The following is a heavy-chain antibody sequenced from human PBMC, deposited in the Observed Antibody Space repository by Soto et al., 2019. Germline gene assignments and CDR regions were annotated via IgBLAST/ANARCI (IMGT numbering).Heavy chain of an antibody. V-gene: IGHV2-26*01. CDR2: IDSSGEK. CDR3: ARRHLAVAVSPWFDP. D-gene: IGHD3-16*01. CDR1: GLSITDSEMG. Sequence: QVTLKESGPVLVKPTETLTLRCTVSGLSITDSEMGVSWIRQPPVKALEWLAHIDSSGEKSYRTFLKSRLTISKDTSKSQIVLIMTNMDPADTATYYCARRHLAVAVSPWFDPWGQGILVTVSS. J-gene: IGHJ5*02.